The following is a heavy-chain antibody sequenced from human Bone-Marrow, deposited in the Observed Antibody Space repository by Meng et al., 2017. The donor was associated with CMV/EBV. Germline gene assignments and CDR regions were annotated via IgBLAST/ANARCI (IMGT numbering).Heavy chain of an antibody. J-gene: IGHJ5*02. D-gene: IGHD6-13*01. Sequence: GGSLRLSCAASGFTFDDYTMHWVRQAPGKGLEWVAYILYDGRNKYYADSVKDRFTVSRDNSKNTVYLQVNSLRVEDTAVYYCAKPYSSSWYGWSDWFDPWGQGTLVTVSS. CDR3: AKPYSSSWYGWSDWFDP. CDR1: GFTFDDYT. V-gene: IGHV3-30*02. CDR2: ILYDGRNK.